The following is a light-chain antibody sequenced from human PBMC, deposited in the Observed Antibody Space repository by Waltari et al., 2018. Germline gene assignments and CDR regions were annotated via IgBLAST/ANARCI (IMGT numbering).Light chain of an antibody. Sequence: QSVLTQPPPASGTPGQRVTISCSGRRSNIGSNVVTWYQQVPGTTPKPLIYRNDQRPSGVPDRFSGSKSGTSASLAISGLRSEDEADYYCAAWDDKLGGRWEFGGGTKLTVL. CDR2: RND. V-gene: IGLV1-47*01. J-gene: IGLJ2*01. CDR3: AAWDDKLGGRWE. CDR1: RSNIGSNV.